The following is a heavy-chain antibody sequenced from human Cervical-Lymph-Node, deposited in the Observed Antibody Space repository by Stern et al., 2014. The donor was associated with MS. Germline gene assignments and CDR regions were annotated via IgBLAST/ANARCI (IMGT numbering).Heavy chain of an antibody. J-gene: IGHJ6*02. D-gene: IGHD3-3*01. V-gene: IGHV4-34*01. CDR1: GGSFSGYY. CDR2: INHSGST. Sequence: QVQLQQWGAGLLKPSETLSLTCAVYGGSFSGYYWSWIRQPPGKGLEWIGEINHSGSTNYNPSLKSRVTISVDTSKNQFSLKLSSVTAADTAVYYCARVVYYDFWSGPPRGMDVWGQGTTVTVSS. CDR3: ARVVYYDFWSGPPRGMDV.